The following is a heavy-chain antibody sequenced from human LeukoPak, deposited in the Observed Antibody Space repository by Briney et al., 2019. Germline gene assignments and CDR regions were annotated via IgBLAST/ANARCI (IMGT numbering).Heavy chain of an antibody. Sequence: GGSLRLSCAASGFTFSSYGMHWVRQAPGKGLEWVAVIWYDGSNKYYADSVKGRFTISRDNSKNTLYLQMNSLRAEDTAVYYCARGMYYYDSSGHYRDAFDIWGQGTMVTVSS. CDR3: ARGMYYYDSSGHYRDAFDI. V-gene: IGHV3-33*01. D-gene: IGHD3-22*01. J-gene: IGHJ3*02. CDR1: GFTFSSYG. CDR2: IWYDGSNK.